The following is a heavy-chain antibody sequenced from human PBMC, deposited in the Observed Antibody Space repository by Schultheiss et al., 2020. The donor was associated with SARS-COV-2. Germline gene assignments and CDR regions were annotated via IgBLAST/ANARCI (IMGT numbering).Heavy chain of an antibody. CDR2: INHSGST. CDR3: ATITNDYGDYGSDY. J-gene: IGHJ4*02. D-gene: IGHD4-17*01. CDR1: GGSFSGYY. V-gene: IGHV4-34*01. Sequence: SETLSLTCAVYGGSFSGYYWSWIRQPPGKGLEWIGEINHSGSTYYNPSLKSRVTISVDTSKNQFSLKLSSVTAADTAVYYCATITNDYGDYGSDYWGQGTLVTVSS.